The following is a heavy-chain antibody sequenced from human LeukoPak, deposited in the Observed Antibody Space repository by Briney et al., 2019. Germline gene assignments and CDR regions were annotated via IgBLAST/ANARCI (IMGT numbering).Heavy chain of an antibody. CDR3: AKDAYYYDSSGYSPFDY. V-gene: IGHV3-9*01. Sequence: GGSLRLSCAASGFTFDDYAMHWVRQAPRKGLEWVSGISWNSGSIGYADSVKGRFTISRDNAKNSLYLQMNSLRAEDTALYYCAKDAYYYDSSGYSPFDYWGQGTLVTVSS. D-gene: IGHD3-22*01. J-gene: IGHJ4*02. CDR2: ISWNSGSI. CDR1: GFTFDDYA.